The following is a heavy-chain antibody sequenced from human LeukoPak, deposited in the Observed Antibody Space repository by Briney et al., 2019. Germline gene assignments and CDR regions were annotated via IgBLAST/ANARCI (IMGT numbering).Heavy chain of an antibody. CDR1: GVTFSSNSAA. V-gene: IGHV6-1*01. CDR2: TYYRSKWYN. D-gene: IGHD7-27*01. Sequence: SQTLSLTCAISGVTFSSNSAAWNWFRQSTSRGLEWLGSTYYRSKWYNDYAVSVKSLITINPDTSKNQFSLQLDAVAPEDTAVYYCAGGTGVFDYWGQGTRVTVPS. J-gene: IGHJ4*02. CDR3: AGGTGVFDY.